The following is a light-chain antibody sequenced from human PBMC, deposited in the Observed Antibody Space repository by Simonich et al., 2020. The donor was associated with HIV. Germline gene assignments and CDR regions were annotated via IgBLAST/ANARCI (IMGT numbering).Light chain of an antibody. J-gene: IGLJ2*01. Sequence: QSALTQPRSVSGSPGQSVTISCTGTSSDVGGYNYASWDQQHPGKAPKLMIYDVSKRPSGFPDRFSGSKSGNTASLTISGLQAEDEADYYCCSYAGSYTSYVVFGGGTKLTVL. CDR3: CSYAGSYTSYVV. CDR2: DVS. V-gene: IGLV2-11*01. CDR1: SSDVGGYNY.